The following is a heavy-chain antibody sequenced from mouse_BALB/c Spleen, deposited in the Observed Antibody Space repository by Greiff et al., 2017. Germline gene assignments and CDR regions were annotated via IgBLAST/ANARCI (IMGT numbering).Heavy chain of an antibody. V-gene: IGHV1-63*02. CDR2: IYPGGGYT. D-gene: IGHD2-2*01. CDR3: ARSYYGYDWFAY. J-gene: IGHJ3*01. CDR1: GYTFTNYW. Sequence: VKLVESGAELVRPGTSVKMSCKAAGYTFTNYWIGWVKQRPGHGLEWIGDIYPGGGYTNYNEKFKGKATLTADTSSSTAYMQLSSLTSEDSAIYYCARSYYGYDWFAYWGQGTLVTVSA.